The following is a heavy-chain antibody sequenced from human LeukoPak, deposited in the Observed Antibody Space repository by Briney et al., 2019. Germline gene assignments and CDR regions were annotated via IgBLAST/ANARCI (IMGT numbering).Heavy chain of an antibody. CDR2: IRSKAD. CDR3: SRSSSRNFGVVIKSYYYYMDV. J-gene: IGHJ6*03. CDR1: GFTFSGSA. D-gene: IGHD3-3*01. Sequence: GGSLRLSCAASGFTFSGSAIHWVRQASGKGLEWVGRIRSKADYAASVKGKFTISRDDSKNTAYLQMNSLKTEDTAVYYCSRSSSRNFGVVIKSYYYYMDVWGKGTTVTVSS. V-gene: IGHV3-73*01.